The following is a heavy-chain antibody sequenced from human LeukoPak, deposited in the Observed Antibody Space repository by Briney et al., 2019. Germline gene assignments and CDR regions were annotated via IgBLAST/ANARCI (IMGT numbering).Heavy chain of an antibody. J-gene: IGHJ4*02. CDR3: ARMGYCSSTSCLAVDY. Sequence: KPSETLSLTCAVYGGSFSGYYWSWIRQPPGKGLEWIGEINHSGSTNYNPSLKSRVTISVDTSKNQFSLKLSSVTAADTAVYYCARMGYCSSTSCLAVDYWGQGTLVTVSS. CDR2: INHSGST. V-gene: IGHV4-34*01. CDR1: GGSFSGYY. D-gene: IGHD2-2*01.